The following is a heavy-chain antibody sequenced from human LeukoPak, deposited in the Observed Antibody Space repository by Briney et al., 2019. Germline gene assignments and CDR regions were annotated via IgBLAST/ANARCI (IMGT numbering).Heavy chain of an antibody. V-gene: IGHV1-18*01. J-gene: IGHJ5*02. Sequence: ASATVSCKASGYTFTSYGISWVRQAPGQGLEWMGWISAYNGNTNYAQKLQGRVTMTTDTSTSTAYMELRSLRSDATDMYYCARDRYYGSKGWFDPWGQGTLVTVSS. D-gene: IGHD3-22*01. CDR3: ARDRYYGSKGWFDP. CDR1: GYTFTSYG. CDR2: ISAYNGNT.